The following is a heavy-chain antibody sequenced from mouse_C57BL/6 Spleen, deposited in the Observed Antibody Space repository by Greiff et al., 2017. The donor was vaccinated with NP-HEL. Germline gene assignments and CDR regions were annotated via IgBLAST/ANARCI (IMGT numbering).Heavy chain of an antibody. J-gene: IGHJ2*01. V-gene: IGHV1-9*01. CDR3: ARRENYYGSSRYYFDY. D-gene: IGHD1-1*01. CDR1: GYTFTGYW. CDR2: ILPGSGST. Sequence: VQLQQSGAELMKPGASVKLSCKATGYTFTGYWIEWVKQRPGHGLEWIGEILPGSGSTNYNEKFKGKATFTADTSSNTAYMQLSSLTTEDSAIYYCARRENYYGSSRYYFDYWGQGTTLTVSS.